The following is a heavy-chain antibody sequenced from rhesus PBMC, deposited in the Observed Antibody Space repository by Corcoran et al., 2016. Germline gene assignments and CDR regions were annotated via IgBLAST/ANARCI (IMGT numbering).Heavy chain of an antibody. CDR2: IYGSGGGT. Sequence: QVQLQETGPTVVKPSETLSLTCAVSGGSIRSGNWWTWIHQSPGKGLELIGGIYGSGGGTEYNPSLQRRVTLSKDTSKNQFSLELRSVTAADSAIFYCARGNYVNGLDSWGQGVVVTVSS. CDR3: ARGNYVNGLDS. V-gene: IGHV4-93*01. D-gene: IGHD4-17*01. CDR1: GGSIRSGNW. J-gene: IGHJ6*01.